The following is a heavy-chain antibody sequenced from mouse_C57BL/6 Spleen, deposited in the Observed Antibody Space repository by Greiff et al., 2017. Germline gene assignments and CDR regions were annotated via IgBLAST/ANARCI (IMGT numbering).Heavy chain of an antibody. J-gene: IGHJ2*01. Sequence: VKLMESGPGLVAPSQRLSITCTVSGFSLTSYAISWVRQPPGKGLEWLGVIWTGGGTNYNSALKSRLSISKDNSKSQVFLKMNSLQTDDTARYYCAREKGRITTERYFYYWGQGTTLTVSS. V-gene: IGHV2-9-1*01. CDR3: AREKGRITTERYFYY. D-gene: IGHD1-1*01. CDR1: GFSLTSYA. CDR2: IWTGGGT.